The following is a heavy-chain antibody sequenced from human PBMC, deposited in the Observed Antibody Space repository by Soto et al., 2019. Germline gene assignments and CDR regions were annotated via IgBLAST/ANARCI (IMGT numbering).Heavy chain of an antibody. V-gene: IGHV4-59*01. CDR2: IYYSGST. Sequence: PSETLSLTCTVSGGSISSYYWSWIRQPPGKGLEWIGYIYYSGSTNYNPSLKSRVTISVDTSKNQFSLKLSSVTAADTAVYYCARDQGLYDFWSGIMKGGPDYYYYGMDVWGQGTTVTVSS. CDR1: GGSISSYY. CDR3: ARDQGLYDFWSGIMKGGPDYYYYGMDV. J-gene: IGHJ6*02. D-gene: IGHD3-3*01.